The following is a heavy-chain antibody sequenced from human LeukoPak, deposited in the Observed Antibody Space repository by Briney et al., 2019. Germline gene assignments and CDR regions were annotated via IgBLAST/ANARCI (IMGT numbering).Heavy chain of an antibody. CDR3: ARDHAYYYYGMDV. V-gene: IGHV3-33*01. J-gene: IGHJ6*02. CDR2: IWYDGSNK. CDR1: GFTFSSYG. Sequence: GGSLRLSCAASGFTFSSYGMHSVRQAPGKGLEWVAIIWYDGSNKYYADSVKGRFTISRDNSKNTVYLQMNSLRVEDTAVYYCARDHAYYYYGMDVWGQGTTVTVSS.